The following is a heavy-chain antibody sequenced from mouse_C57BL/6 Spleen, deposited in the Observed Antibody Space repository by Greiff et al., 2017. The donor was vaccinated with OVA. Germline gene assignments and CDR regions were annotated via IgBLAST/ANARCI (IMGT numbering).Heavy chain of an antibody. J-gene: IGHJ4*01. CDR3: APFYYTDAMDY. D-gene: IGHD1-1*01. Sequence: EVQLQQSGPELVKPGASVKISCKASGYTFTDYYMNWVKQSHGKSLEWIGDINPNNGGTSYNQKFKGKATLTVDKSSSTAYMELRSLTSEDSAVYYCAPFYYTDAMDYWGQGTSVTVSS. CDR2: INPNNGGT. CDR1: GYTFTDYY. V-gene: IGHV1-26*01.